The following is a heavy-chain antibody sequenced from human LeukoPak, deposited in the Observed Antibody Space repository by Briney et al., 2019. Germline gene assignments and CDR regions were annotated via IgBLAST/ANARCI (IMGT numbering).Heavy chain of an antibody. CDR2: LSGRGANT. V-gene: IGHV3-23*01. J-gene: IGHJ3*02. CDR1: GFTFNNYA. D-gene: IGHD2-8*01. Sequence: PGGSLRLSCVVSGFTFNNYAMSWVRQAPGKGLEWVSALSGRGANTYYADSVRGRFTISRDNSKNTLYLQMNSLRAEDTAVYYCARDSNSVDGAFDIWGQGTMVTVSS. CDR3: ARDSNSVDGAFDI.